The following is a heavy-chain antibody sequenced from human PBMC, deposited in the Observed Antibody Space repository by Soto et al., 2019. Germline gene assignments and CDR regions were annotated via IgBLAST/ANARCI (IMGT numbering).Heavy chain of an antibody. V-gene: IGHV3-33*01. CDR2: IWYDGSNK. J-gene: IGHJ5*02. Sequence: GGSLRLSCAASGFTFSSYGMHWVRQAPGKGLEWVAVIWYDGSNKYYADSVKGRFTISRDNSKNTLYLQMNSLRAEDTAVYYCARDRLVVVPAALSCWFDPWGQGTLVTVSS. D-gene: IGHD2-2*01. CDR3: ARDRLVVVPAALSCWFDP. CDR1: GFTFSSYG.